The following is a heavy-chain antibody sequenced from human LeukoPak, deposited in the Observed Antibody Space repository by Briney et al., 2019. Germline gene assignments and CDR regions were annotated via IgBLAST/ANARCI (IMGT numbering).Heavy chain of an antibody. Sequence: GGSLRLSCAASGFTFSSYAMSWVRQAPGKGLEWVAVISYDGSNKYYADSVKGRFTISRDNSKNTLYLQMDSLRAEDTAVYYCARDRGYDFWSGVFDPWGQGTLVTVSS. CDR1: GFTFSSYA. CDR2: ISYDGSNK. V-gene: IGHV3-30-3*01. D-gene: IGHD3-3*01. J-gene: IGHJ5*02. CDR3: ARDRGYDFWSGVFDP.